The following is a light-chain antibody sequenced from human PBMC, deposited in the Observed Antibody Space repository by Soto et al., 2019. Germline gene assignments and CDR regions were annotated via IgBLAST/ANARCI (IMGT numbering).Light chain of an antibody. V-gene: IGLV7-43*01. CDR3: LLYYGGAQVL. CDR2: STS. CDR1: AGAVTSAYY. Sequence: QAVVTQEPSLTVSPGGTVTLTCASSAGAVTSAYYTNWLQQKPGQAPWALIYSTSEKHSWTPARFSGSLLGGKAALTLSAAQPEDEADYYCLLYYGGAQVLFGGGTKLTVL. J-gene: IGLJ2*01.